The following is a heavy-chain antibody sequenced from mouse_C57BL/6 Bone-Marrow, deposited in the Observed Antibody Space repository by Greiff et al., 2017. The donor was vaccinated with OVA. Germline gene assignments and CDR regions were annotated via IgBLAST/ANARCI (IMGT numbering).Heavy chain of an antibody. D-gene: IGHD1-1*01. J-gene: IGHJ2*01. CDR1: GFTFSNYW. CDR2: IRLKSDNYET. Sequence: EVKVEESGGGLVQPGGSMKLSCVASGFTFSNYWMNWVRQSPEKGLEWVAQIRLKSDNYETHYAESVKGRFTISRDDSKISVYLQMNNLRAEDTGIYYCTGIYYYGSSYNFFDYWGQGTTLTVSS. V-gene: IGHV6-3*01. CDR3: TGIYYYGSSYNFFDY.